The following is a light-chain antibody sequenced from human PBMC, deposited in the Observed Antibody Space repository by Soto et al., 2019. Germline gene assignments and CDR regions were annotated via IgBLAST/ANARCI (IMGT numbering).Light chain of an antibody. J-gene: IGLJ3*02. CDR1: SNDVGGYNL. V-gene: IGLV2-23*02. CDR2: EVN. CDR3: CSHVGGSSPQWV. Sequence: QSVLTQPASVSGSPGQSITISCTGTSNDVGGYNLVSWFQQHPGKAPKLMISEVNKRPSGVSNRFSGSKSANTASLTISGLQAEDEADYYCCSHVGGSSPQWVFSGRTKVTV.